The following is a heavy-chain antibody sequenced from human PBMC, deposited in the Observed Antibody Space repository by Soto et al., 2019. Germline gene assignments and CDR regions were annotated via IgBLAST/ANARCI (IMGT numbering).Heavy chain of an antibody. J-gene: IGHJ6*02. V-gene: IGHV1-58*01. CDR3: AGDRGIVVWGAPGYCYYCLEV. CDR2: IVVGSGNT. CDR1: GFTFTRSA. Sequence: SVKVSCKASGFTFTRSAVQWVRQARGQRLEWIGWIVVGSGNTNYAQKFQERVTITRDMSTSTAYMELSSLRSEDTAVYYCAGDRGIVVWGAPGYCYYCLEVWGQGTTVTVCS. D-gene: IGHD6-19*01.